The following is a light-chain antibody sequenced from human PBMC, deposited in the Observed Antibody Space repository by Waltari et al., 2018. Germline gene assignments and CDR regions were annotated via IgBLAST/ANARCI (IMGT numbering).Light chain of an antibody. J-gene: IGKJ5*01. Sequence: SGRASMTVGRNLAWYQQKPGQAPRLLIYDESNRATGIPARFSGSGSGTDFTLTISSLEPEDFAVYYCQQRGKWPLTFGQGTRLEIK. CDR1: MTVGRN. CDR2: DES. V-gene: IGKV3-11*01. CDR3: QQRGKWPLT.